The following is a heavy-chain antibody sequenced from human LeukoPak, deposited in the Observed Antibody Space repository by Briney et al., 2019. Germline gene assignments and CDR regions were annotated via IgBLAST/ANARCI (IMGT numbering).Heavy chain of an antibody. CDR3: ARVNLEYCSSTSCYSRGLFDY. Sequence: AASVKVSCKASGYTFTSYGISWVRQAPGQGLEWMGWISAYNGNTNYAQKLQGRVTMTTDTSTSTAYMELRSLRSDDTAVYYCARVNLEYCSSTSCYSRGLFDYWGQGTLVTVSS. J-gene: IGHJ4*02. CDR1: GYTFTSYG. V-gene: IGHV1-18*01. CDR2: ISAYNGNT. D-gene: IGHD2-2*01.